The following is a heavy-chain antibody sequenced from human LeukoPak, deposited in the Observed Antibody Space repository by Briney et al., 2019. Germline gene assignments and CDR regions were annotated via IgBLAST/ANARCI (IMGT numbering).Heavy chain of an antibody. CDR3: ARDGYGDSRLDP. V-gene: IGHV3-33*01. CDR2: IWYDGSNK. Sequence: GGSLRLSCAASGFTFSSYGMHWVRQAPGKGLEWVAVIWYDGSNKYYADSVKGRFTISRDNSKNTLYLKMNSLRAEDTAVYYCARDGYGDSRLDPWGQGTLVTVSS. CDR1: GFTFSSYG. D-gene: IGHD4-17*01. J-gene: IGHJ5*02.